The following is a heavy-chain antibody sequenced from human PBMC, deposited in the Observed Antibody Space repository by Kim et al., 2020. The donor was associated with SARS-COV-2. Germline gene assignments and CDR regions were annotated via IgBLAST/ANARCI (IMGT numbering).Heavy chain of an antibody. Sequence: GGSLRLSCATSGFPFSSYGMHWLRQAPGKGLEWVAIIWYDVNNKFYADSVKVRFTISRDNSESTIYLQMNSLRAEDTAVYYCAREVYPCYFDYWGQGTLV. CDR1: GFPFSSYG. CDR2: IWYDVNNK. J-gene: IGHJ4*02. CDR3: AREVYPCYFDY. V-gene: IGHV3-33*01.